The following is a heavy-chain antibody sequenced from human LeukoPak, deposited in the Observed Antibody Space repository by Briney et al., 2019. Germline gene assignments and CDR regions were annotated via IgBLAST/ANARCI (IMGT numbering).Heavy chain of an antibody. Sequence: GRSLRLFCAASGFTFDDYAVHWVRQAPGKGLQWVSGISWNSAGIGYADSVKGRFTISRDNAKNSLYLQMNSLRAEHTALYYCAKDGGYDYRGHYYYGVDVWGQGTTVTVSS. J-gene: IGHJ6*02. D-gene: IGHD5-12*01. CDR3: AKDGGYDYRGHYYYGVDV. CDR2: ISWNSAGI. CDR1: GFTFDDYA. V-gene: IGHV3-9*01.